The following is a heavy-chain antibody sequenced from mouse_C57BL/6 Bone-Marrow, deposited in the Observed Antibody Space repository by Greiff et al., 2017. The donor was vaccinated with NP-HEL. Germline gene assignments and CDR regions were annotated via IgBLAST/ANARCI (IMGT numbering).Heavy chain of an antibody. V-gene: IGHV14-4*01. CDR2: IDPENGDT. D-gene: IGHD1-1*01. Sequence: EVQLQQSGAELVRPGASVKLSCTASGFNIKDDYMHWVKQRPEQGLEWIGWIDPENGDTEYASNFQGKTTITADTATNTAYLQLSSLTSEDTAVYYCTTPCSSYDYWGQGTTLTVSS. CDR3: TTPCSSYDY. J-gene: IGHJ2*01. CDR1: GFNIKDDY.